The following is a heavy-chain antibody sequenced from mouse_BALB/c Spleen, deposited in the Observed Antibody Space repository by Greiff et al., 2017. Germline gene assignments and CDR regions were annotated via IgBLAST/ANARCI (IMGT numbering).Heavy chain of an antibody. CDR3: ARHEGYYGSSFAY. CDR1: GFTFSSYG. J-gene: IGHJ3*01. CDR2: ISSGGSYT. Sequence: EVQVVESGGDLVKPGGSLKLSCAASGFTFSSYGMSWVRQTPDKRLEWVATISSGGSYTYYPDSVKGRFTISRDNAKNTLYLQMSSLKSEDTAMYYCARHEGYYGSSFAYWGQGTLVTVSA. D-gene: IGHD1-1*01. V-gene: IGHV5-6*01.